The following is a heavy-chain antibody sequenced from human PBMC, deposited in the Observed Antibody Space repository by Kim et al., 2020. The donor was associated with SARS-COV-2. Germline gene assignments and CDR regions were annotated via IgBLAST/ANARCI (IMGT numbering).Heavy chain of an antibody. Sequence: DNDYVDSVKGRFTISRDNDKNSVYLQMNSLRDEDTAVYDCASALGATTGSWGQGTLVTVSS. V-gene: IGHV3-7*01. CDR3: ASALGATTGS. D-gene: IGHD1-26*01. CDR2: DN. J-gene: IGHJ5*02.